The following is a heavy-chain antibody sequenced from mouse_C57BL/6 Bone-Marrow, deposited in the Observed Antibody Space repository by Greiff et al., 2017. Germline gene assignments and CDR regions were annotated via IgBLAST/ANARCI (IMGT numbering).Heavy chain of an antibody. CDR1: GYTFTSYW. Sequence: QVQLQQPGAELVMPGASVKLSCKASGYTFTSYWMHWVKQRPGQGLEWIGEIDPSDSYTNYNQKFKGKSTLTVDKSSSTAYMQLSRLTSEDSAVYYCSSHYYGSSYWYFDVWGTGTTVTVSS. D-gene: IGHD1-1*01. CDR2: IDPSDSYT. J-gene: IGHJ1*03. CDR3: SSHYYGSSYWYFDV. V-gene: IGHV1-69*01.